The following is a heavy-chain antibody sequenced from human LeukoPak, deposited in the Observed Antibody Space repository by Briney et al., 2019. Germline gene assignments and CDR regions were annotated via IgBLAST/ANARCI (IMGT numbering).Heavy chain of an antibody. CDR1: GGSISTSGYF. D-gene: IGHD3-9*01. CDR3: ARWYYDTLTAQRWFDP. CDR2: IDSTGKV. Sequence: SETLSLTCTVSGGSISTSGYFWGWIRQPPGKGLEYFATIDSTGKVYYNPSLRSRVTMSADTSKNQFSLKLSSVTAADTAVYYCARWYYDTLTAQRWFDPWGQGTLVTVSS. V-gene: IGHV4-39*07. J-gene: IGHJ5*02.